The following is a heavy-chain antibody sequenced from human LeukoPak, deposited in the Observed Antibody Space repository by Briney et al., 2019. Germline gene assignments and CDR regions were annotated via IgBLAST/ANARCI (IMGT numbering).Heavy chain of an antibody. CDR2: IKQDGSEK. V-gene: IGHV3-7*01. CDR1: GFTFSSYC. J-gene: IGHJ4*02. Sequence: GGSQRLSCAASGFTFSSYCMSWVRQAPGKGLEWVANIKQDGSEKYYVDSVKGRFTISRDNAKNSLYLQMNSLRAEDTAVYYCARDIGWLRLFDSWGQGTLVTVSS. CDR3: ARDIGWLRLFDS. D-gene: IGHD5-12*01.